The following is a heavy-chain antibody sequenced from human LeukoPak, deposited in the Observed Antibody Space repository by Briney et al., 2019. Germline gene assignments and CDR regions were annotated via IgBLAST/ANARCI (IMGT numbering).Heavy chain of an antibody. CDR3: ASLLLWFGELSGAASDY. J-gene: IGHJ4*02. Sequence: GGSLRLSCAASGFTFSSYSMNWVRQAPGKGLEWVSSISSSSSYIYYADSVKGRFTISRDNAKNSLYLQMNSLRAEDTAVYYCASLLLWFGELSGAASDYWGQGTLVTLSS. CDR2: ISSSSSYI. V-gene: IGHV3-21*01. D-gene: IGHD3-10*01. CDR1: GFTFSSYS.